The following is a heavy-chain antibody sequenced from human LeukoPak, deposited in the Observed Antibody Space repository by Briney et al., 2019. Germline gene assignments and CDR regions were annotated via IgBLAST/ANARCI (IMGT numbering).Heavy chain of an antibody. CDR1: GFTFSNYG. J-gene: IGHJ4*02. Sequence: GGSLRLSCAASGFTFSNYGMHWFRQAPGKGLEWVTFIRYDGSNKYYVDSVKGRFTISRDNSKNTLYLQMDSLRPEDTAMCYCAKGIRAVGATNFDYWGQGTLVTVSS. D-gene: IGHD1-26*01. CDR3: AKGIRAVGATNFDY. CDR2: IRYDGSNK. V-gene: IGHV3-30*02.